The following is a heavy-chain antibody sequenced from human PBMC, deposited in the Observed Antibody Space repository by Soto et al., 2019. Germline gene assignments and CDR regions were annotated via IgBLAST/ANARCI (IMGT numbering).Heavy chain of an antibody. V-gene: IGHV3-66*01. Sequence: EVQLVESGGGLVQPGGSLRLSCVASGFTVSNNYMTWVRQAPGKGLEWVSNMYSGGGTYYIESVKGRFTISSGSSTNKLYIKMDKVREEDTGVYYCATAPAVDLSWRKGHAVPVS. J-gene: IGHJ6*01. D-gene: IGHD6-19*01. CDR1: GFTVSNNY. CDR2: MYSGGGT. CDR3: ATAPAVDLS.